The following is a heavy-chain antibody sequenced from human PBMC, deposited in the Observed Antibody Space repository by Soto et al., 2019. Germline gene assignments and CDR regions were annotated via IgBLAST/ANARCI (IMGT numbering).Heavy chain of an antibody. J-gene: IGHJ4*02. CDR2: IVPIFGTA. D-gene: IGHD6-19*01. CDR1: GGTFSSYA. V-gene: IGHV1-69*13. CDR3: AREKLTRFGYSSGPYYFDY. Sequence: GASVKVSCKASGGTFSSYAISWVRQAPGQGLEWMGGIVPIFGTANYAQKFQGRVTITADESTSTAYMELSSLRSEDTAVYYCAREKLTRFGYSSGPYYFDYWGQGTLVTVSS.